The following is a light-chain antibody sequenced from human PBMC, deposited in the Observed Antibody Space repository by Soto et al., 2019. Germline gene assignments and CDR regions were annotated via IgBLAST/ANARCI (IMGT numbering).Light chain of an antibody. CDR2: GAS. J-gene: IGKJ2*01. CDR1: QSVSSTY. V-gene: IGKV3-20*01. Sequence: EIVLTQSPGTLSLSPGERATLSCRASQSVSSTYLAWYQQTPGQAPRLLIYGASSRATGIPDRFSGSGSGTHFTLTISRLLPEDVALYYCQQYGGSPPYTFGQGTKLEIK. CDR3: QQYGGSPPYT.